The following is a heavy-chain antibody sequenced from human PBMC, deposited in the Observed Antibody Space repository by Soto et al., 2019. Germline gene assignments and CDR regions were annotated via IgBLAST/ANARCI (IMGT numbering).Heavy chain of an antibody. CDR2: ISYDGSNK. J-gene: IGHJ4*02. V-gene: IGHV3-30-3*01. CDR3: ARDQGWLQLGYYFDY. Sequence: GGSLRLSCAASGFTFSSYAMHWVRQAPGKGLEWVAVISYDGSNKYYADSVKGRFTISRDNSKNTLYLQMNSLRAEDTAVYYCARDQGWLQLGYYFDYWGQGTLVTVSS. D-gene: IGHD5-12*01. CDR1: GFTFSSYA.